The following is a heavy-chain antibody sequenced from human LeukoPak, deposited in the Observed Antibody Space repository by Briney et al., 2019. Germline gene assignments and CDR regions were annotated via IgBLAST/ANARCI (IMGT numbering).Heavy chain of an antibody. Sequence: GASVKVSCKASGYTFTGYYMHWVRQAPGQGLEWMGWINPKSGGTNYAQKFQGRVTMTRDTYISTAYMELSSLRSDDTAVYYCARAQLGGYYDIIDYWGQGTLVTVSP. J-gene: IGHJ4*02. CDR3: ARAQLGGYYDIIDY. CDR1: GYTFTGYY. V-gene: IGHV1-2*02. D-gene: IGHD3-9*01. CDR2: INPKSGGT.